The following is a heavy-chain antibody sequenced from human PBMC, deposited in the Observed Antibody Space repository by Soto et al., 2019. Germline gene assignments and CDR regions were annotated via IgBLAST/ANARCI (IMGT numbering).Heavy chain of an antibody. J-gene: IGHJ4*02. CDR1: GGSLSGYY. V-gene: IGHV4-34*01. Sequence: SETLSLTCAVYGGSLSGYYWSWIRQPPGKGLEWIGEINHSGSTNYNPSLKSRVTISVDTSKNQFSLKLSSVTAADTAVYYCARYYYDILTGYDYFDYWGQGTLVTVSS. D-gene: IGHD3-9*01. CDR3: ARYYYDILTGYDYFDY. CDR2: INHSGST.